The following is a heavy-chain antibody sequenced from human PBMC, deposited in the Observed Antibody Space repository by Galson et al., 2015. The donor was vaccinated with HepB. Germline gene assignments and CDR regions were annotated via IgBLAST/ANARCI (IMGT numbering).Heavy chain of an antibody. CDR3: AKDFYSGSGTYYPPFFDH. CDR1: GFTFSSYA. D-gene: IGHD3-10*01. Sequence: SLRLSCAASGFTFSSYAMSWVRQAPGKGLEWVSVISGSGSRTYYADSVKGRFTISRDNSRNTLYQQMNSLRAEDTAVYFCAKDFYSGSGTYYPPFFDHWGQGTLVTVSS. V-gene: IGHV3-23*01. J-gene: IGHJ4*02. CDR2: ISGSGSRT.